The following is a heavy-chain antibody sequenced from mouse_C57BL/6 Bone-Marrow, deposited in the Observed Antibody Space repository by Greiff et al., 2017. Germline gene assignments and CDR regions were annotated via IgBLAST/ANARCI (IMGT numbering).Heavy chain of an antibody. D-gene: IGHD2-4*01. CDR3: ARGHDYDVWYFDV. CDR2: IYPGSGST. V-gene: IGHV1-55*01. J-gene: IGHJ1*03. Sequence: QVQLQQPGAELVKLGASVKMSCKASGYTFTSYWITWVKQRPGQGLEWIGDIYPGSGSTNYNEKFKSKATLTVDTSSCTAYMRLSSLTSEDSAVYYCARGHDYDVWYFDVWGTGTTVTVAS. CDR1: GYTFTSYW.